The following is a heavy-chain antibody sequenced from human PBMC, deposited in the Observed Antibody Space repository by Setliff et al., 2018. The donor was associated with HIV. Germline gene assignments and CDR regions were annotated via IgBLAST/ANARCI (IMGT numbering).Heavy chain of an antibody. CDR2: IYWNNNK. Sequence: SGPTLVNPTQTLTLTCTFSGFSLSTSGVGVGWIRQPPGKALEWLGVIYWNNNKYYRPALGSRLAVTRDASKNQVVLTMTNMDPLDTATYFCAHTPVSRNQYFFDYWGQGTLVTVSS. CDR1: GFSLSTSGVG. CDR3: AHTPVSRNQYFFDY. D-gene: IGHD3-9*01. J-gene: IGHJ4*02. V-gene: IGHV2-5*01.